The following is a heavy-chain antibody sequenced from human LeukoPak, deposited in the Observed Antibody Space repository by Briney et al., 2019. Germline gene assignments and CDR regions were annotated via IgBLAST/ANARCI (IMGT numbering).Heavy chain of an antibody. Sequence: GGSLRLSCVASGFVFDDYAIYWVRQAPGKGLEWVSGIDWKNDIIGYADSVRGRFSISRDNAKNSLYLQMNSLGAEDTALYYCAKGGYSRGWSYVDVWGQGTTVTVSS. CDR2: IDWKNDII. J-gene: IGHJ6*02. D-gene: IGHD6-19*01. CDR1: GFVFDDYA. V-gene: IGHV3-9*01. CDR3: AKGGYSRGWSYVDV.